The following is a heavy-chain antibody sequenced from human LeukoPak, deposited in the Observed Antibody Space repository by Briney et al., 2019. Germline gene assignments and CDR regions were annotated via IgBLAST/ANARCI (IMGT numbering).Heavy chain of an antibody. V-gene: IGHV3-53*01. Sequence: GGSLRLSCEASGFSVSSTYMSWVRQAPGKGLEWVSAIYSNGNTYYTDSVKGRFTISRDNSRNTLDLQMDSLRAEDTAVYYCASSAAPPMDIHYYYMNVWGTGTTVTVSS. J-gene: IGHJ6*03. CDR2: IYSNGNT. CDR3: ASSAAPPMDIHYYYMNV. CDR1: GFSVSSTY. D-gene: IGHD2-8*01.